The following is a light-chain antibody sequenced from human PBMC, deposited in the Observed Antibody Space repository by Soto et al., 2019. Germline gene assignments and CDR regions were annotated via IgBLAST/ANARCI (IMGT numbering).Light chain of an antibody. CDR3: QQSWSSPYT. CDR2: AAS. J-gene: IGKJ2*01. CDR1: QSITNY. V-gene: IGKV1-39*01. Sequence: DIQMTQSPSSLSASVGERVSISCRASQSITNYLNWYQQKPGKAPKLLIYAASSLQSGVPSTFSGSGSGTEFPLTISSLQPEDFATYYCQQSWSSPYTFGQGTRLEIK.